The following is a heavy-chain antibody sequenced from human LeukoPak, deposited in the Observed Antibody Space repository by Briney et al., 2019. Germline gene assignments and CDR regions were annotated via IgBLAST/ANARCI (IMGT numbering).Heavy chain of an antibody. V-gene: IGHV3-30*02. CDR3: AKGAHYYDSSGGEYNWFDP. J-gene: IGHJ5*02. D-gene: IGHD3-22*01. CDR2: IRYDGSNK. CDR1: GFTFSSYG. Sequence: GGSLRLSCAASGFTFSSYGMHWVRQAPGKGLEWVAFIRYDGSNKYYADSVKGRFTISRDNSKNTLYLQMNSLRAEDTAVYYCAKGAHYYDSSGGEYNWFDPWGQGTLVTVSS.